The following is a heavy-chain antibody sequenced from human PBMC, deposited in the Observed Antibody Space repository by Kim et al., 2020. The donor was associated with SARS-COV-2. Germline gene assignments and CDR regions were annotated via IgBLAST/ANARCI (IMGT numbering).Heavy chain of an antibody. V-gene: IGHV3-33*06. Sequence: SGKGRFTISRDNSKNTLYLQMNSLRAEDTAVYYCAKARRPRIAVAAYFDYWGQGTLVTVSS. D-gene: IGHD6-19*01. J-gene: IGHJ4*02. CDR3: AKARRPRIAVAAYFDY.